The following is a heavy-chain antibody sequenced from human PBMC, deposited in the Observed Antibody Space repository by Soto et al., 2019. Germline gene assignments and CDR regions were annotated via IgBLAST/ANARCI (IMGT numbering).Heavy chain of an antibody. J-gene: IGHJ6*02. CDR1: GYTFTSFG. Sequence: ASVKVSCKASGYTFTSFGVSWLRQARGHGLEWMGWISAYNGDTHFAQKFQGRVTMTTDTSTGTANMELRSLTSDDTAVYYCARGVGPTLTMDVWGQGTTVTVSS. V-gene: IGHV1-18*01. CDR2: ISAYNGDT. CDR3: ARGVGPTLTMDV. D-gene: IGHD1-1*01.